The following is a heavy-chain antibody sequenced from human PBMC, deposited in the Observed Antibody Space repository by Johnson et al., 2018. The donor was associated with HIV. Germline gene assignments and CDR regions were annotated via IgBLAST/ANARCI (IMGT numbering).Heavy chain of an antibody. D-gene: IGHD3-10*01. CDR1: GFTVSSNY. V-gene: IGHV3-53*01. J-gene: IGHJ3*02. Sequence: VQLVESGGGLIQPGGSLRLSCAASGFTVSSNYMSWVRQAPGKGLEWVSVIYSGGSRYYADSVKGRFTISRDNAKNSLYLQMNILRAEDTAVYYCARAPEVRGVDAFDIWGQGTMVTVSS. CDR3: ARAPEVRGVDAFDI. CDR2: IYSGGSR.